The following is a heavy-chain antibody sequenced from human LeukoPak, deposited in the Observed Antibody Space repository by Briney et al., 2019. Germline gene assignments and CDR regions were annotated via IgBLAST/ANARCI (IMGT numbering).Heavy chain of an antibody. CDR2: ISCSGGST. CDR3: AKDSYNGRSDAVRGVIIPPTYYYGMDV. J-gene: IGHJ6*02. D-gene: IGHD3-10*01. V-gene: IGHV3-23*01. Sequence: SGGSLRLSCAASGFTFSSYAMSWVRQAPGKGLEWVSAISCSGGSTYYADSVKGRFTISRDNSKNTLYLQMNSLRAEDTAVYYCAKDSYNGRSDAVRGVIIPPTYYYGMDVWGQGTTVTVSS. CDR1: GFTFSSYA.